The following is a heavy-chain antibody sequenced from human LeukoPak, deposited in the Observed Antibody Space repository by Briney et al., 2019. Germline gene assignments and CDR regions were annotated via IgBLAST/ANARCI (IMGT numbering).Heavy chain of an antibody. J-gene: IGHJ4*02. V-gene: IGHV3-73*01. CDR3: AKDAIGDSSGHYWWEFDY. CDR1: GFTFSGSA. Sequence: PGGSLRLSCAASGFTFSGSAIHWVRQSSGKGLEWVGQIDKKDKGYATATAYAASVKGRFTISRDDSINTAYLQMNSLRAEDTAIYYCAKDAIGDSSGHYWWEFDYRGQGTLVTVSS. CDR2: IDKKDKGYATAT. D-gene: IGHD3-22*01.